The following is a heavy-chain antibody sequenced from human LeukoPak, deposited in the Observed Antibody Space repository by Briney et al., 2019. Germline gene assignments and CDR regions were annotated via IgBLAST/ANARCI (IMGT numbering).Heavy chain of an antibody. J-gene: IGHJ4*02. CDR2: IGSISDYV. CDR3: GNSRGSYV. D-gene: IGHD3-16*01. CDR1: GFTFNTYT. Sequence: GGSLRLSCAASGFTFNTYTMNWVRQTPGKGLEWVSSIGSISDYVSYADSVKGRFTISRDNAKNSVYLQMNSLRVEDMGVYYCGNSRGSYVWDQGTLVTVSS. V-gene: IGHV3-21*01.